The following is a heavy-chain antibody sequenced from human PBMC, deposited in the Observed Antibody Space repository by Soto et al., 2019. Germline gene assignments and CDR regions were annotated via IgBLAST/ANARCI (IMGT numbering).Heavy chain of an antibody. V-gene: IGHV3-23*01. D-gene: IGHD3-22*01. CDR3: AKGGSGYALDAFDI. CDR2: IPVIVGRT. J-gene: IGHJ3*02. Sequence: LRLSCSPSGFIFSSYVMSWVLLAPRKGLEWISAIPVIVGRTYYADSVKGRFTISRDNSKNTLYLQMNSLRAEDTAVYYCAKGGSGYALDAFDIWGQGT. CDR1: GFIFSSYV.